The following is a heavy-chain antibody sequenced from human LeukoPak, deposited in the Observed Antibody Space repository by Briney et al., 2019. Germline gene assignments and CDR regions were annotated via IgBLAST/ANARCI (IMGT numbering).Heavy chain of an antibody. CDR3: ARDRIDGYNYQGEDDAFDI. V-gene: IGHV1-69*01. Sequence: GASVKVSCKASGGTFSSYAISWVRQAPGQGLEWLGGIIPIFNTTNYAQKFQGRVTITADESTSTAYMELSSLRSEDTAVYYCARDRIDGYNYQGEDDAFDIWGQGTMVTVSS. CDR2: IIPIFNTT. D-gene: IGHD5-24*01. J-gene: IGHJ3*02. CDR1: GGTFSSYA.